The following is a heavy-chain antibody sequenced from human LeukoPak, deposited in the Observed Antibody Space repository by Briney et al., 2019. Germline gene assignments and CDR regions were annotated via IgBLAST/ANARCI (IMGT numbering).Heavy chain of an antibody. Sequence: SETLSLTCTVSGGSISSGDYYWSWIRQPPGKGLEWIGYIYYSGSTYYNPSLKSRVTISVDTSKNQFSLKLSSVTAADTAVYYCARGIFLWFGELLGYFDYWGQGTLVTVSS. D-gene: IGHD3-10*01. CDR1: GGSISSGDYY. J-gene: IGHJ4*02. CDR2: IYYSGST. V-gene: IGHV4-30-4*01. CDR3: ARGIFLWFGELLGYFDY.